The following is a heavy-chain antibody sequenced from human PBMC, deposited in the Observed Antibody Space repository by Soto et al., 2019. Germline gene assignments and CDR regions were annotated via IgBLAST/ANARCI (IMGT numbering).Heavy chain of an antibody. CDR2: IYPGDSDT. CDR3: ARGSNTMVWGDISRYYYYDGMDV. J-gene: IGHJ6*02. V-gene: IGHV5-51*01. CDR1: GYSFTSYW. Sequence: GESLKISCKGSGYSFTSYWIGWVRQMPGKGLEWMGIIYPGDSDTRYSPSFQGQVTISADKSISTAYLQWSSLKASDTAMYYCARGSNTMVWGDISRYYYYDGMDVWGQGTTVTVSS. D-gene: IGHD3-10*01.